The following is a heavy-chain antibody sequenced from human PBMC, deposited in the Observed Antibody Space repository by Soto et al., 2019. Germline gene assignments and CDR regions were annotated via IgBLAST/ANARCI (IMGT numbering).Heavy chain of an antibody. V-gene: IGHV3-15*01. D-gene: IGHD2-21*02. J-gene: IGHJ3*02. CDR3: TTDQTVVVTAIPPDAFDI. CDR1: GFTFSNAW. CDR2: IKSKTDGGTT. Sequence: EVQLVESGGGLVKPGGALRLSCAASGFTFSNAWMSWVRQAPGKGLEWVGRIKSKTDGGTTDYAAPVKGRFTISRDDSKNTLYLQMNSLNTEGTAVYYCTTDQTVVVTAIPPDAFDIWGQGTMVTVSS.